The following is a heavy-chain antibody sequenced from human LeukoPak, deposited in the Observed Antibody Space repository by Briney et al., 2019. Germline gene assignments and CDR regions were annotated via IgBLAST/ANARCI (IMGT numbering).Heavy chain of an antibody. J-gene: IGHJ4*02. CDR1: GFPFSSYW. CDR2: IRHDGSET. Sequence: PGGSLRLSCAASGFPFSSYWMSWVRQAPGKGLEWVANIRHDGSETYYVDSLRGRFTISRDNSKNTLYLQMNSLRAEDTALYFCAKASDIAATAPEYWGQGILVTVSS. CDR3: AKASDIAATAPEY. D-gene: IGHD5-12*01. V-gene: IGHV3-7*03.